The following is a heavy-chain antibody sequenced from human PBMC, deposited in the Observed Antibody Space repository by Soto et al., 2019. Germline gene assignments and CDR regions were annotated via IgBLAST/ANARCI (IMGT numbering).Heavy chain of an antibody. CDR1: GGSISSYY. J-gene: IGHJ5*02. CDR2: IYTSGST. CDR3: AREREEYSSGWYGWFDP. D-gene: IGHD6-19*01. V-gene: IGHV4-4*07. Sequence: QVQLQESGPGLVKPSETLSLTCTVSGGSISSYYWSWIRQPAGKGLEWIGRIYTSGSTNYNPSLKSRVTMSVDTSKNQFSLKLSSVTAADTAVYYCAREREEYSSGWYGWFDPWGQGTLVTVSS.